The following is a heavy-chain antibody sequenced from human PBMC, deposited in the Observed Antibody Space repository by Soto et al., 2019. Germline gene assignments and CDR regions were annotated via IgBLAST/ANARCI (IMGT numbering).Heavy chain of an antibody. Sequence: GGSLRLSSAASGGNFSSYGMHWVRQAPGKGLEWVAVIWYDGSNKYYADSVKGRFTISRDNSKNTLYLQMNSLRAEDTAVYYCARRDSYGYFGYWGQGTLVTVSS. V-gene: IGHV3-33*01. CDR1: GGNFSSYG. J-gene: IGHJ4*02. CDR3: ARRDSYGYFGY. D-gene: IGHD5-18*01. CDR2: IWYDGSNK.